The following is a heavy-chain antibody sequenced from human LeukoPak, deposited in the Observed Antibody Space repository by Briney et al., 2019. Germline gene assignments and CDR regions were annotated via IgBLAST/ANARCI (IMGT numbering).Heavy chain of an antibody. J-gene: IGHJ5*02. CDR1: GGSISSYY. Sequence: SETLSLTCTVSGGSISSYYWSWIRQPAGKGREWIGRIYPSGSTNYNPSLKSRVTMSVDTSKNQFSLKLSSVTAADTAVYYCARDRHIVVVTARRGNWFDPWGQGTLVTVSS. V-gene: IGHV4-4*07. CDR2: IYPSGST. D-gene: IGHD2-21*02. CDR3: ARDRHIVVVTARRGNWFDP.